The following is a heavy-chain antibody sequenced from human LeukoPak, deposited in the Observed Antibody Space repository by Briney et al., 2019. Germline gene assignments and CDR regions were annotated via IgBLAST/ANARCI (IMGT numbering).Heavy chain of an antibody. CDR3: AKDFSTGWTYYYGMDV. J-gene: IGHJ6*02. Sequence: GGSLRLSCAASGFTFSTLGMHWVRQAPGKGLEWVAVISRDGDNKYFADSVKGRFTISRDNSKNTLYLQMNSLRAEDTAMYYCAKDFSTGWTYYYGMDVWGQGTTVTVSS. D-gene: IGHD6-19*01. CDR1: GFTFSTLG. V-gene: IGHV3-30*18. CDR2: ISRDGDNK.